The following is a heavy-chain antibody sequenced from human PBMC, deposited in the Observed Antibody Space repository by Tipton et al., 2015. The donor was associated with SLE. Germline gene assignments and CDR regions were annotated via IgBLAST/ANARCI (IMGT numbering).Heavy chain of an antibody. J-gene: IGHJ1*01. CDR2: IYSGGST. CDR3: AKDGAGTYFQH. D-gene: IGHD6-13*01. Sequence: SLRLSCAASGFTFSSYAMSWVRQAPGKGLEWVSVIYSGGSTYCVDSVKGRFTISRDNSKNTLYLQMNSLRAEDTAVYYCAKDGAGTYFQHWGQGTLVTVSS. V-gene: IGHV3-23*03. CDR1: GFTFSSYA.